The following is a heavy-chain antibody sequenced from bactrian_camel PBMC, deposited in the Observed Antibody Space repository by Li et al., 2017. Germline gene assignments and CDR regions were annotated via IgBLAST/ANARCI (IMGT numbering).Heavy chain of an antibody. CDR2: ILSNGVNT. D-gene: IGHD2*01. Sequence: HVQLVESGGGLAQPGGSLRLSCAASGFTTRDYWMSWVRQAPGKGLEWVSSILSNGVNTYYTDSVKGRFTISRDNPKNTVYLQMNSLKSGDTALYYCAANGVVGWEYNEWGQGTQVTVS. CDR3: AANGVVGWEYNE. V-gene: IGHV3-2*01. J-gene: IGHJ4*01. CDR1: GFTTRDYW.